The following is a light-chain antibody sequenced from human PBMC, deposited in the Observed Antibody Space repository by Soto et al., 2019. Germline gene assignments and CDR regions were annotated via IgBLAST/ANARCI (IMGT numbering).Light chain of an antibody. Sequence: QCVLTQPPSVSGAPGQRVTISCTGSSSNIGAGYDVHWYQQLPGTAPKLLIYGNSNRPSGVPDRFSGSKSGTSASLAITGLQAEDEADYYCQSYDSSLRGVFGTGTKVTV. CDR2: GNS. CDR3: QSYDSSLRGV. J-gene: IGLJ1*01. V-gene: IGLV1-40*01. CDR1: SSNIGAGYD.